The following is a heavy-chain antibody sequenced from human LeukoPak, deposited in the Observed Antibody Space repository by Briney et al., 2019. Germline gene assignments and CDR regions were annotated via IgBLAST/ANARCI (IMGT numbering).Heavy chain of an antibody. CDR1: GFTFSSYS. V-gene: IGHV3-21*01. CDR3: ARYCSGGSCYSNYYYGMDV. Sequence: GGSLRLSCAASGFTFSSYSMNWVRQAPGKGLEWVSSISSSSSYIYYADSEKGRFTISRDNAKNSLYLQMNSLRAEDTAVYYCARYCSGGSCYSNYYYGMDVWGQGTTVTVSS. CDR2: ISSSSSYI. J-gene: IGHJ6*02. D-gene: IGHD2-15*01.